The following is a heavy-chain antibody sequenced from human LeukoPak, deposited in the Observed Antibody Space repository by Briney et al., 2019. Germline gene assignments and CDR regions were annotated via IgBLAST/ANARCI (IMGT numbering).Heavy chain of an antibody. V-gene: IGHV4-4*07. J-gene: IGHJ6*02. D-gene: IGHD2-15*01. CDR2: IYTSGST. CDR3: ARLSCSGGSCHPSYYYYYGMDV. Sequence: PSETLSLTCTVSGGSISSYYWSWIRQPAGKGLEWIGRIYTSGSTNYNPSLKSRVTMSVDTSKNQFSLKLSSVTAADTAVYYCARLSCSGGSCHPSYYYYYGMDVWGQGTTVTVSS. CDR1: GGSISSYY.